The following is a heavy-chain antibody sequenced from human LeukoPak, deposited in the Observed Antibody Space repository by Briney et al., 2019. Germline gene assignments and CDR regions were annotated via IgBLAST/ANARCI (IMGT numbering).Heavy chain of an antibody. J-gene: IGHJ4*02. CDR1: GFIFTNYW. CDR3: ARGGYSGSYYRFD. D-gene: IGHD1-26*01. Sequence: GGSLRLSCVSSGFIFTNYWMHWVRHVPGKGPVWVGRIDKEGSAAFYAESVKGRFTISRDNDKSTVYLQMNSLTAEDTAVYHCARGGYSGSYYRFDWGQGTLVTVSS. CDR2: IDKEGSAA. V-gene: IGHV3-74*01.